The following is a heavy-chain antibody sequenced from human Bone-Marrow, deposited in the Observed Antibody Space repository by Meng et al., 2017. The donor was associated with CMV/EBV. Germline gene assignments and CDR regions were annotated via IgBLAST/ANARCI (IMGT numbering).Heavy chain of an antibody. J-gene: IGHJ3*02. D-gene: IGHD3-3*01. V-gene: IGHV3-30*02. CDR2: IRYDGSNK. CDR1: GFTFSSYG. Sequence: GGSLRLSCAASGFTFSSYGMHWVRQAPGKGLEWVAFIRYDGSNKYYADSVKGRFTISRDNSKNTLYLQMNSPRAEDTAVYYCAKGYDFWSGYYTIGDAFDIWGQGTMVTVSS. CDR3: AKGYDFWSGYYTIGDAFDI.